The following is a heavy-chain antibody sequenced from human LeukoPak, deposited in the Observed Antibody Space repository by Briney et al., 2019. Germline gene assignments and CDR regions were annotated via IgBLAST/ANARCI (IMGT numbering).Heavy chain of an antibody. J-gene: IGHJ4*02. D-gene: IGHD3-22*01. CDR3: ARDTSGYRRGSFDY. V-gene: IGHV4-59*01. CDR2: IYYGGST. Sequence: SETLSLTCTVSGGSINSYYWSWIRQPPGKGLEWIGYIYYGGSTNYNPSLKSRVTISLDTPNNQFSLKLSSVTAADTAVYYCARDTSGYRRGSFDYWGQGTLVTVSS. CDR1: GGSINSYY.